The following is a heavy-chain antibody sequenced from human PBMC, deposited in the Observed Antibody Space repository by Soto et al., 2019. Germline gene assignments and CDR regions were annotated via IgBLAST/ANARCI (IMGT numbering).Heavy chain of an antibody. V-gene: IGHV1-8*01. CDR2: MNPNSGNT. CDR3: ARGRVEDIVVVVAATDHWFRP. D-gene: IGHD2-15*01. CDR1: GYTFTSYD. Sequence: SVKVSCKASGYTFTSYDIHWVRQATGQGLEWMGWMNPNSGNTGYAQKFQGRVTMTRNTSISTAYMELSSLRSEDTAVYYCARGRVEDIVVVVAATDHWFRPWGRGTLVTGSS. J-gene: IGHJ5*02.